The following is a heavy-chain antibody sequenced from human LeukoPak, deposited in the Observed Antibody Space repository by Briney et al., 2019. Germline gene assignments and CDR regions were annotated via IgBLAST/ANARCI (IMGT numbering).Heavy chain of an antibody. Sequence: SETLSLTCTVSGYSISSGYYWCWIRQPPGKGLEWIGSIYHSGSTYYNPSLKSRVTISVDTSKSQFSLKLSSATAADTAVYYCAKSASEGSGCSNFDYWAQGTLVTVSS. CDR2: IYHSGST. V-gene: IGHV4-38-2*02. CDR3: AKSASEGSGCSNFDY. D-gene: IGHD3-22*01. CDR1: GYSISSGYY. J-gene: IGHJ4*02.